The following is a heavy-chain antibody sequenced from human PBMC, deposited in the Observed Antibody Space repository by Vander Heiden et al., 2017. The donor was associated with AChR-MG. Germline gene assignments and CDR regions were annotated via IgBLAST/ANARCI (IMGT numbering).Heavy chain of an antibody. CDR1: GFTFSSYG. J-gene: IGHJ4*02. CDR3: AKDRDGANDY. V-gene: IGHV3-30*18. CDR2: ISYDGSNK. Sequence: QVQLVESGGGVVQPGRSLRLSCAASGFTFSSYGMHWVRQAPGKGLEWVAVISYDGSNKYDADSVKGRFTISRDNSKNTLYLQMNSLRAEDTAVYYCAKDRDGANDYWGQGTLVTVSS. D-gene: IGHD4-17*01.